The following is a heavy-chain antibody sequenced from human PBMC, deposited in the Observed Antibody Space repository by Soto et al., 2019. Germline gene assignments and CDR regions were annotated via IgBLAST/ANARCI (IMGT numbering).Heavy chain of an antibody. CDR1: GGSISSSSYY. D-gene: IGHD3-9*01. V-gene: IGHV4-39*01. CDR2: IYYSGST. Sequence: PSETLSLTCTVSGGSISSSSYYWGWIRQPPGKGLEWIGSIYYSGSTYYNPSLKSRVTISVDTSKNQFSLKLSSVTAADTAVYYCARHVDILTREIDYCGEGTLVTLSS. CDR3: ARHVDILTREIDY. J-gene: IGHJ4*02.